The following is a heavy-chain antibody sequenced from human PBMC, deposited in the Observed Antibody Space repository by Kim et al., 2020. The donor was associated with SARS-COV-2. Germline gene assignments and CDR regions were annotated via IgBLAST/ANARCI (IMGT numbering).Heavy chain of an antibody. J-gene: IGHJ4*02. V-gene: IGHV3-74*01. CDR2: ANSDGSST. CDR3: ASLSTGYVWDKFDY. CDR1: GFTFSSYW. Sequence: GGSLRLSCVASGFTFSSYWMHWVRQAPGKGLLWVSRANSDGSSTCYADSVQGRFTISRDNARNTLYLQMNGLRAEDTAVYYCASLSTGYVWDKFDYWGQGTLVTFSS. D-gene: IGHD3-16*01.